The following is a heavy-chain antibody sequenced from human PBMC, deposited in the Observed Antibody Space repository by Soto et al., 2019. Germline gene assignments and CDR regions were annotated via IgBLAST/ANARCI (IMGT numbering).Heavy chain of an antibody. J-gene: IGHJ5*02. CDR2: ITPSGST. V-gene: IGHV3-23*01. CDR1: GLTVSGSA. CDR3: AKGRMSTSGLES. D-gene: IGHD3-22*01. Sequence: EVQLLESGGGLVQPGGSLRLSCAASGLTVSGSAMTWVRQAPGEGLQWVSSITPSGSTYYRDSVKGRYTISRDSSENTLYLQMNSLRDDDTAPYYCAKGRMSTSGLESWGQGTLVTVSS.